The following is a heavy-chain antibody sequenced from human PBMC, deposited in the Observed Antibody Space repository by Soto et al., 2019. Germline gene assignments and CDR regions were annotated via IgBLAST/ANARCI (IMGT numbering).Heavy chain of an antibody. CDR3: ARDSQWLAPYYYYGMDV. V-gene: IGHV1-69*13. D-gene: IGHD6-19*01. CDR1: GGTFSSYA. CDR2: IIPIFGTA. J-gene: IGHJ6*02. Sequence: SVKVSCKASGGTFSSYAISLLRQAPGQVLEWMGGIIPIFGTAKYAQKFQGRVTITADESTSTAYMELSSLRSEDTAVYYCARDSQWLAPYYYYGMDVWGQGTTVTVSS.